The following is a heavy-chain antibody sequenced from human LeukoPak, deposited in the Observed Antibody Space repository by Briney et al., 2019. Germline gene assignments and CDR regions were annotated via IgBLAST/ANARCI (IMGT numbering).Heavy chain of an antibody. D-gene: IGHD6-13*01. CDR1: GYTFTGYY. Sequence: ASVKVSCKASGYTFTGYYMHWVRQAPGQGLEWMGWINPNSGGTNYAQKLQGRVTMTTDTSTSTAYMELRSLRSDDTAVYYCARESSSWYAASDFDIWGQGTMVTVSS. V-gene: IGHV1-2*02. CDR2: INPNSGGT. J-gene: IGHJ3*02. CDR3: ARESSSWYAASDFDI.